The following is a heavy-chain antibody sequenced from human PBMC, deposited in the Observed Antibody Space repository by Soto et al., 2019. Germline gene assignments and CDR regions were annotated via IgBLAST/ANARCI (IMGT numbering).Heavy chain of an antibody. CDR1: GGSISSSTYY. CDR2: IYYSGRT. CDR3: GRHSSGSSSSWSPV. D-gene: IGHD6-13*01. J-gene: IGHJ3*01. V-gene: IGHV4-39*01. Sequence: QLQLQESGPGLVKPSETMSLTCTVSGGSISSSTYYWGWILQPPGKGMEWIASIYYSGRTHYKPSLESLVTISVDTAKNQFSLRLSSVTAADTAVDYCGRHSSGSSSSWSPVLGQGRMVTVSS.